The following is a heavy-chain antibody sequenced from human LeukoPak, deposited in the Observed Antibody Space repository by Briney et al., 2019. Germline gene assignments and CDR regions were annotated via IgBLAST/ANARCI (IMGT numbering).Heavy chain of an antibody. CDR3: ARQSTPHGNFDY. D-gene: IGHD5-24*01. CDR2: LGTAGDT. J-gene: IGHJ4*02. CDR1: GFILSNYA. V-gene: IGHV3-13*01. Sequence: GGSLRLSCAASGFILSNYAMHWVRQPAGKGLEWVSALGTAGDTFYPGSVKGRFAISRDNAKKSLFLQMSSLRAEDTAIYYCARQSTPHGNFDYWGQGTLVTVSS.